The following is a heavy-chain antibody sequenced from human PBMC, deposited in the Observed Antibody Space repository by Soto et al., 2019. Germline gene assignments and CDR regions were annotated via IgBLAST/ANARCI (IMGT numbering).Heavy chain of an antibody. Sequence: EVQLVESGGGLVQPGGSLKLSCAASGFTFSGSAMHWVRQASGKGLEWVGRIRSKANSYATAYAASVKGRFTISRDDSKNTAYLQMNSLKTEDTAVYYCTRHAPSYCSGGSCKQIPYNWFDPWGQGTLVTVSS. CDR2: IRSKANSYAT. J-gene: IGHJ5*02. CDR3: TRHAPSYCSGGSCKQIPYNWFDP. V-gene: IGHV3-73*02. CDR1: GFTFSGSA. D-gene: IGHD2-15*01.